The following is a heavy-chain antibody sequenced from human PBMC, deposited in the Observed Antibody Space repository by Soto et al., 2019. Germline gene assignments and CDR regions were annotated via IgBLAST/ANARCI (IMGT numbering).Heavy chain of an antibody. J-gene: IGHJ4*02. Sequence: GGSLRLSCAASGFTFSSYAMSWVRQAPGKGLEWVSAISGSGGSTYYADSVKGRFTISRDNSKNTLYLQMNSLRAEDTAVYYCAKAGDIVVVPAAMYYFDYWGQGTLVTVSS. CDR1: GFTFSSYA. D-gene: IGHD2-2*01. CDR3: AKAGDIVVVPAAMYYFDY. V-gene: IGHV3-23*01. CDR2: ISGSGGST.